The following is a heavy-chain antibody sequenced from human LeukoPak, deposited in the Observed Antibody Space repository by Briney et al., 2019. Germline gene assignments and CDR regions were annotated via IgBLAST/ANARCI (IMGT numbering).Heavy chain of an antibody. CDR1: GGSISSGDYY. Sequence: SETLSLTCTVSGGSISSGDYYWSWIRQPPGKGLEWIGYIYYSGSTYYNPSLKSRVTISVDTSKNQFSLKLSSVTAADTAVYYCARDWSEDYYYGMDVWGQGTTVTVS. CDR2: IYYSGST. J-gene: IGHJ6*02. V-gene: IGHV4-30-4*01. CDR3: ARDWSEDYYYGMDV.